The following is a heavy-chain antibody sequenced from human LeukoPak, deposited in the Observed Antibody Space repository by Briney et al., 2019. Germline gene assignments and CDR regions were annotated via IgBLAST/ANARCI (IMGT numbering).Heavy chain of an antibody. V-gene: IGHV1-8*01. CDR1: GYTFTSYD. CDR2: MNPNSGNT. CDR3: ASPGEYYYDSSGYYKYFQH. J-gene: IGHJ1*01. D-gene: IGHD3-22*01. Sequence: ASVKVSCKASGYTFTSYDINWVRQATGQGLEWMGWMNPNSGNTGYAQKFQGSVTMTRNTSISTAYMELSSLRSEDTAVYYCASPGEYYYDSSGYYKYFQHWGQGTLVTVSS.